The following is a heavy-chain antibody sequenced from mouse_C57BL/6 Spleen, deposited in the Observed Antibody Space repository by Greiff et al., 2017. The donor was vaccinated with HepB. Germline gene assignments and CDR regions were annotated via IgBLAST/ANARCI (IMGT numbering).Heavy chain of an antibody. Sequence: VQLQQSGAELVKPGASVKLSCKASGYTFTSYWMQWVKQRPGQGLEWIGEIDPSDSYTNYNQKFKGKATVTVDTSSSTAYMQLSSLTSEDSAVYYLGRVSYYCSIPWFAYWGQGTLVTVSA. CDR3: GRVSYYCSIPWFAY. V-gene: IGHV1-50*01. J-gene: IGHJ3*01. CDR2: IDPSDSYT. D-gene: IGHD1-1*01. CDR1: GYTFTSYW.